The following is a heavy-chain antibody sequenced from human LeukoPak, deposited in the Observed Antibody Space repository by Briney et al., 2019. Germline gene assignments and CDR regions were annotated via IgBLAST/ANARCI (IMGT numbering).Heavy chain of an antibody. CDR3: ARGAYFYRSGNPLGACDV. D-gene: IGHD3-10*01. V-gene: IGHV1-2*02. CDR2: INAKNGDT. Sequence: GASVKVSCKASGYPFCGYYMHWVRQAPGQGLEWMGWINAKNGDTKYAQNYQGRVTMTRDTSVNTAYMELSRLTSDDRAVYYCARGAYFYRSGNPLGACDVWGQGTQVSVSS. J-gene: IGHJ3*01. CDR1: GYPFCGYY.